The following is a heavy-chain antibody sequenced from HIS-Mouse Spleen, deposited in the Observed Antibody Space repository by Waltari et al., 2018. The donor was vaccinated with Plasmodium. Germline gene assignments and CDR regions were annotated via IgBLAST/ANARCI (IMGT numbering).Heavy chain of an antibody. CDR3: ARERGYCSGGSRCTLEGFDY. D-gene: IGHD2-15*01. CDR1: GGSFSGYY. J-gene: IGHJ4*02. CDR2: INHSGST. Sequence: QVQLQQWGAGLLKPSETLSLTCAVYGGSFSGYYWSWIRQPPGKGREWIGEINHSGSTNYNPSLKSRVTISVDTSKNQFSLKLSSVTAADTAVYYCARERGYCSGGSRCTLEGFDYWGQGTLVTVSS. V-gene: IGHV4-34*01.